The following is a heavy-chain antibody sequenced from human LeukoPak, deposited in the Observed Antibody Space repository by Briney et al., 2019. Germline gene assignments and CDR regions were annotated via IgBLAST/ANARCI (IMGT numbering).Heavy chain of an antibody. CDR3: AKGYYDSSGYSYDLGP. CDR1: GFTFSNYA. D-gene: IGHD3-22*01. J-gene: IGHJ5*02. CDR2: ISGSGDST. V-gene: IGHV3-23*01. Sequence: PGGSLRLSCAASGFTFSNYAMSWVRQAPGKGLEWVSAISGSGDSTYYADSVKGRFTISRDNSKNTLYLQMNSLRAEDTAVYYCAKGYYDSSGYSYDLGPWGQGTLVTVSS.